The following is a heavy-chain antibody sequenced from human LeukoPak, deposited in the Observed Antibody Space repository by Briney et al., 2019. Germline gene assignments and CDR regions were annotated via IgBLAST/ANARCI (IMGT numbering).Heavy chain of an antibody. Sequence: PGGSLRLSCAASGXTFNNAWMSWVRQAPGKGLEWLGRIKSKTDGGATDYAAPVKGRFTISRDDSKKTLYLQVNSLKTEDTAVYYCTTDPRNGYYFDYWGQGTLVTVSS. CDR1: GXTFNNAW. CDR3: TTDPRNGYYFDY. CDR2: IKSKTDGGAT. V-gene: IGHV3-15*01. J-gene: IGHJ4*02. D-gene: IGHD7-27*01.